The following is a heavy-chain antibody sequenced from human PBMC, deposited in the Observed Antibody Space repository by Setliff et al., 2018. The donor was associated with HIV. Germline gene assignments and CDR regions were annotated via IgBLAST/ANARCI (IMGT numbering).Heavy chain of an antibody. J-gene: IGHJ4*02. Sequence: PSETLSLTCTVSGGSIRSHYWSWIREPPGKGLEWIGYIYYSGSTNYNPSLKSRVTISLDTSKKQFSLKLSSVTAADTAVYYCARQGAVTGHSFDYWGQGALVTVSS. D-gene: IGHD6-19*01. CDR2: IYYSGST. CDR3: ARQGAVTGHSFDY. V-gene: IGHV4-59*08. CDR1: GGSIRSHY.